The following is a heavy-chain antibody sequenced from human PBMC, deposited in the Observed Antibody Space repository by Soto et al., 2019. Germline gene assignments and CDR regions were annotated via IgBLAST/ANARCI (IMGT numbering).Heavy chain of an antibody. CDR1: GYSFTSYW. Sequence: PGESLKISCKGSGYSFTSYWISWVRQMPGKGLEWMGRIDPSDSYTNYSPSFQGHVTISADKSISTAYLQWSSLKASDTAMYYCSRQAVGYYDSSGYYSYWGRGTLVTVSS. V-gene: IGHV5-10-1*01. CDR2: IDPSDSYT. CDR3: SRQAVGYYDSSGYYSY. D-gene: IGHD3-22*01. J-gene: IGHJ4*02.